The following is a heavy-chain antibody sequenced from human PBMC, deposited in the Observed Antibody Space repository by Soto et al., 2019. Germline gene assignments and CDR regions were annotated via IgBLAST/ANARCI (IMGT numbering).Heavy chain of an antibody. CDR2: ISANDVGT. CDR1: GFTLRNYA. V-gene: IGHV3-23*01. Sequence: LRLSCEASGFTLRNYAMTWVRQAPGKGLEWVSLISANDVGTYYAESVKTRFTISTDQSRNTVYLQMDSLRADATAIYYCAKAKNDYNWDNRPPFDYWGQGTLVTVSS. CDR3: AKAKNDYNWDNRPPFDY. D-gene: IGHD1-20*01. J-gene: IGHJ4*02.